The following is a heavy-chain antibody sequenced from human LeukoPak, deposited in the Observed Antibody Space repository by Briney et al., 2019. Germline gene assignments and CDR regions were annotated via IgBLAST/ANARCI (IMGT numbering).Heavy chain of an antibody. D-gene: IGHD3-3*01. V-gene: IGHV5-51*01. J-gene: IGHJ6*02. Sequence: GESLKISCKGSGYSFTSCWIGWVRQMPGKGLEWMGIIYPGDSDTRYSPSFQGQVTISADKSISTAYLQWSSLKASDTAMYYCARCTVTTKTVITINLHYYYYGMDVWGQGTTVTVSS. CDR1: GYSFTSCW. CDR2: IYPGDSDT. CDR3: ARCTVTTKTVITINLHYYYYGMDV.